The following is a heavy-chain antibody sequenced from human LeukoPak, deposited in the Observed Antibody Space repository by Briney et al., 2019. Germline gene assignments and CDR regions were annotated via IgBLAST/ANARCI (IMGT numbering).Heavy chain of an antibody. CDR2: VSGSGGRT. V-gene: IGHV3-23*01. CDR1: GFTFTDYA. J-gene: IGHJ4*02. Sequence: PGGSLRLSCAASGFTFTDYAMNWVHQVPGKGLEWVSAVSGSGGRTYYADSVKGRFTISRDNSKNTLYLQMDGLRAADTAVYYCAKPRDSCNGDCYRYYFDFWGQGTLVTVSS. CDR3: AKPRDSCNGDCYRYYFDF. D-gene: IGHD2-21*02.